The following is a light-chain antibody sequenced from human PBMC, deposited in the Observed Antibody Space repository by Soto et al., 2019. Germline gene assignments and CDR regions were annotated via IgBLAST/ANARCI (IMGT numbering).Light chain of an antibody. CDR2: DAS. J-gene: IGKJ3*01. Sequence: DIQMTQSPSSLSASVGDRVTITCQASHDITSYLNWYQHKPGKAPKLLIYDASILEAGVPSRFSGSGSGTVFTFAISILQPEDVATYYCQKCDSLPIFGPGTTVDFK. V-gene: IGKV1-33*01. CDR3: QKCDSLPI. CDR1: HDITSY.